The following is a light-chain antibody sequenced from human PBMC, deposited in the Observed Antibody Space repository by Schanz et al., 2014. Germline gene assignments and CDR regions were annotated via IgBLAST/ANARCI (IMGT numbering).Light chain of an antibody. CDR2: QVN. Sequence: QSALTQPPSVSGSPGQSVTISCTGSSSDVGRYNRVSWFQQPPGTAPKLMIFQVNSRPSGVPDRFSGSKSGNTASLTIFGLQAEDEADYYCSSFTTTDTWVFGGGTKVTVL. V-gene: IGLV2-18*02. CDR1: SSDVGRYNR. CDR3: SSFTTTDTWV. J-gene: IGLJ3*02.